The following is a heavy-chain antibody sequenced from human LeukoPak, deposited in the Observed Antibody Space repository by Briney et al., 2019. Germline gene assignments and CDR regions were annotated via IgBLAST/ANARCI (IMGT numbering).Heavy chain of an antibody. J-gene: IGHJ4*02. CDR1: GGSFSGYY. V-gene: IGHV4-59*12. CDR2: IYYSGST. D-gene: IGHD1-26*01. Sequence: SETLSLTCAVYGGSFSGYYWSWIRQRPGKGLEWIGYIYYSGSTNYNPSLKSRVTISVDTSKNQFSLKLSSVTAADTAVYYCARARSGKWGFDYWGQGTLVTVSS. CDR3: ARARSGKWGFDY.